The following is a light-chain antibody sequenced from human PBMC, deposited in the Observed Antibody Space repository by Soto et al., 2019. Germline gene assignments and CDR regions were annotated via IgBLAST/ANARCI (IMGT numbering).Light chain of an antibody. Sequence: DIQMTQSPSTLSASVGDRVTFPCRASQSISSWLAWYQQKPGKAPKVLIYKASSLESGVPSRFSGSGSGTEFTLTISSLQPDDFATYYCQQYNSYSRTFGQGTKVDIK. CDR3: QQYNSYSRT. CDR2: KAS. V-gene: IGKV1-5*03. CDR1: QSISSW. J-gene: IGKJ1*01.